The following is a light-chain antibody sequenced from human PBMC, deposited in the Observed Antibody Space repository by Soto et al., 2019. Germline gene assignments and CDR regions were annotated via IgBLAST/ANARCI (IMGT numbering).Light chain of an antibody. CDR3: QQYNNWPTLT. J-gene: IGKJ4*01. CDR1: QSITNN. V-gene: IGKV3-15*01. Sequence: EIVMTQSPATLSVSPGESATLSCRASQSITNNLAWYQQKPGQPPRLLMYGASTRATGFPARFSGSGSGTEFTLTISSLQSEDVAIYYCQQYNNWPTLTFGGGTKVDIK. CDR2: GAS.